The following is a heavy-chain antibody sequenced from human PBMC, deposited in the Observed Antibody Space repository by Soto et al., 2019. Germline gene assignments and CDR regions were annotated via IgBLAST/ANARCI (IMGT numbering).Heavy chain of an antibody. D-gene: IGHD2-15*01. CDR1: GGTFSSYT. CDR2: IIPILGIA. J-gene: IGHJ6*03. V-gene: IGHV1-69*04. Sequence: GASVKVSCKASGGTFSSYTISWVRQAPGQGLERMGRIIPILGIANYAQKFQGRVTITADKSTSTAYMELSSLRSEDTAVYYCAREERIVVVVAAHYYMDVWGKGTTVTVSS. CDR3: AREERIVVVVAAHYYMDV.